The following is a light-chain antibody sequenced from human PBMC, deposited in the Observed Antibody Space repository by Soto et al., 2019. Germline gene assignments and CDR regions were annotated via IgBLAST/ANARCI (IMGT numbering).Light chain of an antibody. J-gene: IGKJ2*01. CDR1: ETVLTGDGTSY. V-gene: IGKV2-30*01. CDR3: MQGTYWPYT. Sequence: MTKPPPSFPATLEQPPSVSSRPSETVLTGDGTSYLSWFQQRPGQSPRRLIYKVSNRDSGVPDRFSGSGSDTDFTLKISRVEAEDVGVYYCMQGTYWPYTFGQGTQLEIK. CDR2: KVS.